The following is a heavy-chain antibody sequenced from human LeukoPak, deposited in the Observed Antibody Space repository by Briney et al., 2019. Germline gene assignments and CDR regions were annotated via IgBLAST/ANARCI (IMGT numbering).Heavy chain of an antibody. D-gene: IGHD1-7*01. CDR1: GFTFSSYA. Sequence: GGSLRLSCAASGFTFSSYAMSWVRQAPGKGLEWVSAISGSGGSTYYADSVKGRFTISRDNSKNTLYLQMNSLRAEDTAVYYFARMNYISTGWGAPFDYWGQGVLVTVSS. V-gene: IGHV3-23*01. J-gene: IGHJ4*02. CDR2: ISGSGGST. CDR3: ARMNYISTGWGAPFDY.